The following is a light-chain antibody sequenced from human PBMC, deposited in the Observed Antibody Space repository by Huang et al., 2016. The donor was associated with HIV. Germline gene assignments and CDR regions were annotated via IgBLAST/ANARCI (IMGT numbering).Light chain of an antibody. J-gene: IGKJ4*01. CDR1: QSVTNSY. Sequence: IVLTQTPGTLSLSPGERATLSCRARQSVTNSYLAWYQHRPGQAPRLLISCASSRATGVPDRFSGSGSGTDFTLPITRLEPEDFGVYYCQQYSDSPFTFGGGTKVEIK. CDR2: CAS. V-gene: IGKV3-20*01. CDR3: QQYSDSPFT.